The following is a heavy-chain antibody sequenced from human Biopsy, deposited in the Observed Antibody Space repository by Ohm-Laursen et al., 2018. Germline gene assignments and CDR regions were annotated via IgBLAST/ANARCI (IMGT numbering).Heavy chain of an antibody. J-gene: IGHJ6*02. CDR3: ARATNSTGWPYYYFYGMDV. CDR2: IYYSGST. D-gene: IGHD2/OR15-2a*01. V-gene: IGHV4-59*01. CDR1: GGSISSDY. Sequence: GTLSLTCTVSGGSISSDYWSWIRQTPGKGLEWIGYIYYSGSTNYNPSLKSRVTISVDTSKDQFSLRLNSVTAADTAVYYCARATNSTGWPYYYFYGMDVWGQGTTVTVSS.